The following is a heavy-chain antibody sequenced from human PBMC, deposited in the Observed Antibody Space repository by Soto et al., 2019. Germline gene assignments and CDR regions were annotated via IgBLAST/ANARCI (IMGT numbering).Heavy chain of an antibody. CDR1: GRSISSSNW. CDR2: IYHSGST. J-gene: IGHJ4*02. CDR3: ASVRGSYDADY. V-gene: IGHV4-4*02. D-gene: IGHD1-26*01. Sequence: QVQLQESGPGLVKPSGTLSLTCAVSGRSISSSNWWRWVRQPPGKGLEWIGEIYHSGSTNYNPSLKSLVTISVDKSKKQFSLNLSSVTAADTAVYYCASVRGSYDADYWGQGTLVTVSS.